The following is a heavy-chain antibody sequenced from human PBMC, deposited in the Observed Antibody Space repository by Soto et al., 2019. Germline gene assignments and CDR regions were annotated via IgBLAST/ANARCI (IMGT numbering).Heavy chain of an antibody. V-gene: IGHV1-3*01. CDR1: GYTFTSYA. CDR2: INAGNGNT. Sequence: ASVKVSCKASGYTFTSYAMNWVRQAPGQRLEWMGWINAGNGNTKYSQKFQGRVTITRDKSASTAYMELSSLRSEDTAVYYCATGIAVAGTNNWFDPWGQGTLVTVSS. D-gene: IGHD6-19*01. J-gene: IGHJ5*02. CDR3: ATGIAVAGTNNWFDP.